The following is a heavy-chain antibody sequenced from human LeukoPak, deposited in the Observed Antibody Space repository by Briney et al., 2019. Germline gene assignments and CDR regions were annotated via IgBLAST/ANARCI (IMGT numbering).Heavy chain of an antibody. CDR2: INHSGST. CDR3: ARGGDYDILTGYYGPDY. Sequence: SETLSLTCAVYGGSFSGYYWSWIRQPPGKGLEWIGEINHSGSTNYNPSLKSRVTVSLDTSKNQFSLKLSSVTAADTAVYYCARGGDYDILTGYYGPDYWGQGTLVTVSS. D-gene: IGHD3-9*01. J-gene: IGHJ4*02. CDR1: GGSFSGYY. V-gene: IGHV4-34*01.